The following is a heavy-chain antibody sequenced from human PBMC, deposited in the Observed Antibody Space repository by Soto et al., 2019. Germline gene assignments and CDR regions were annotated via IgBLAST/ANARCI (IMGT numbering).Heavy chain of an antibody. D-gene: IGHD2-15*01. CDR3: AREENCRGGTCYSEYFHH. CDR1: GYTFIGYY. CDR2: INPNNGGT. Sequence: QVRLVQSGAEVKRPGASVRVSCETSGYTFIGYYVHWVRQAPGQGLEWMGWINPNNGGTKYSQKFQGRVTMTRDTSINTAYMELSSLRSEDTAVYYCAREENCRGGTCYSEYFHHWGQGTLVTDSS. V-gene: IGHV1-2*02. J-gene: IGHJ1*01.